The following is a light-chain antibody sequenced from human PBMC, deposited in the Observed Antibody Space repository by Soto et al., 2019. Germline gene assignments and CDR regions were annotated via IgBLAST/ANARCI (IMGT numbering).Light chain of an antibody. Sequence: DIVMTQSPLSLPVTPGEPASISCRSSQSLLHSNGYNYLDWYLQKPGQSPQLLIYMGSNRASGITDRFRGSGSGTDFTLKIRRVEAEDVGVYYCKQARQTLLTFGGGTTGDIK. V-gene: IGKV2-28*01. CDR1: QSLLHSNGYNY. CDR3: KQARQTLLT. CDR2: MGS. J-gene: IGKJ4*01.